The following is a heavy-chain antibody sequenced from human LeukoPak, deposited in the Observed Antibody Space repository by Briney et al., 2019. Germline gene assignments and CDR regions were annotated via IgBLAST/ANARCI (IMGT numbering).Heavy chain of an antibody. J-gene: IGHJ4*02. V-gene: IGHV3-74*01. CDR2: ISGDGNSR. D-gene: IGHD6-19*01. CDR3: AGGGGGDGSGWSTTDY. CDR1: GFTFSNYW. Sequence: GSLRLSCVASGFTFSNYWMHWVRQIPGKGLVWVSRISGDGNSRSYADSVGGRFTISRDNAKNSLYLQMNSLRVEDTAMYYCAGGGGGDGSGWSTTDYWGQGTLVTISS.